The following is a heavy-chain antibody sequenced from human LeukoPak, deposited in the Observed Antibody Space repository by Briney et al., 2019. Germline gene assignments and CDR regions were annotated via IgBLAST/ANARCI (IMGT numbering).Heavy chain of an antibody. J-gene: IGHJ3*02. CDR1: GGSISSGGYY. V-gene: IGHV4-61*02. D-gene: IGHD4-17*01. Sequence: PSQTLSLTCTVSGGSISSGGYYWSWIRQPAGKGLEWIGRIYTNGNTNYNPSLKSRVTISVDTSKNQFSLKLSSVTAADTAVYYCARRKGLRLPDAFDIWGQGTMVTVSS. CDR3: ARRKGLRLPDAFDI. CDR2: IYTNGNT.